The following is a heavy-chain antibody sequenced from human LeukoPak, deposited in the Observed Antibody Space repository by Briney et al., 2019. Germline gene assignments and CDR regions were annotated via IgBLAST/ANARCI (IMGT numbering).Heavy chain of an antibody. Sequence: CSVNVSCKASVGTFSSYTISWVRQAPGRGGEGVGRIIPIRGIAKYVQKFHGRVTIPADKSTRTAYMELSSLRSEDTAVYYCARATGAASSLFMDVWGKGSTATVCS. J-gene: IGHJ6*03. CDR2: IIPIRGIA. D-gene: IGHD1-14*01. V-gene: IGHV1-69*02. CDR1: VGTFSSYT. CDR3: ARATGAASSLFMDV.